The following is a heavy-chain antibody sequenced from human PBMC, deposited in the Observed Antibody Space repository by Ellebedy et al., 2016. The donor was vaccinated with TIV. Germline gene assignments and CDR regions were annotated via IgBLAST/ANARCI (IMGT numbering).Heavy chain of an antibody. D-gene: IGHD6-19*01. CDR3: ARAFQYSSGWAFDY. V-gene: IGHV4-59*12. Sequence: MPSETLSLTCSVSGDSISRYFWTWIRQPPGKGLEWIGHIYHSGGTSYNPSLKNRTTISIDTPKKQFSLKLSSVTAADTAVYYCARAFQYSSGWAFDYWGQGTLVTVSS. CDR2: IYHSGGT. J-gene: IGHJ4*02. CDR1: GDSISRYF.